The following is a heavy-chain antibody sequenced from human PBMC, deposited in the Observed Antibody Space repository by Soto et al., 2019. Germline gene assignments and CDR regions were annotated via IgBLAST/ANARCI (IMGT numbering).Heavy chain of an antibody. CDR3: ATIPAAISFGHTWFDP. CDR2: INHSGST. J-gene: IGHJ5*02. D-gene: IGHD2-2*01. CDR1: GGSFSGYY. V-gene: IGHV4-34*01. Sequence: QVQLQQWGAGLLKPSETLSLTCAVYGGSFSGYYWSWIRQPPGKGLEWIGEINHSGSTNYNPSLKSRVTISVDTSKNQLSLKLSSVTAADTAVYYCATIPAAISFGHTWFDPWGQGTLVTVSS.